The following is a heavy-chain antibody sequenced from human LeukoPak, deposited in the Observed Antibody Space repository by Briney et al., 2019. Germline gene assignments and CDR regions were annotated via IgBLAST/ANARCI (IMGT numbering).Heavy chain of an antibody. V-gene: IGHV1-69*05. Sequence: SVKASCKASGGTFSSYAISWVRQAPGQGLEWMGGIIPIFGTANYAQKFQGRVTITTDESTSTAYMELSSLRSEDTAVYYCARGSDFWSGFHWFDPWGQGTLVTVSS. J-gene: IGHJ5*02. CDR3: ARGSDFWSGFHWFDP. CDR2: IIPIFGTA. D-gene: IGHD3-3*01. CDR1: GGTFSSYA.